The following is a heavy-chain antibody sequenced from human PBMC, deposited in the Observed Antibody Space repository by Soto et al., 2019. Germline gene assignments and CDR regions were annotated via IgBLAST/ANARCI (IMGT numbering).Heavy chain of an antibody. J-gene: IGHJ2*01. Sequence: AGGSLRLSCAASGFTFDDYAMHWVRQAPGKGLEWVSGISWNSGSIGYADSVKGRFTISRDNAKNSLYLQMNGLRAEDTALYYCAKDISIAAAGAYWYFDLWGRGTLVTVSS. CDR1: GFTFDDYA. V-gene: IGHV3-9*01. CDR2: ISWNSGSI. CDR3: AKDISIAAAGAYWYFDL. D-gene: IGHD6-13*01.